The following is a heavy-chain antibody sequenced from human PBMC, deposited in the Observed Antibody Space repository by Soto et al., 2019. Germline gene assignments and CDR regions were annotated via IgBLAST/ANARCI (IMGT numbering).Heavy chain of an antibody. Sequence: GGSLRLSCAASGFTFSSYAMSWVRQAPGKGLEWVSAISGSGGSTYYADSVKGRFTISRDNSKNTLYLQMNSLRAEDTAVYYCAKGPFIAVAAPRNLHFDYWGQGTLVTVSS. J-gene: IGHJ4*02. CDR2: ISGSGGST. CDR3: AKGPFIAVAAPRNLHFDY. V-gene: IGHV3-23*01. D-gene: IGHD6-19*01. CDR1: GFTFSSYA.